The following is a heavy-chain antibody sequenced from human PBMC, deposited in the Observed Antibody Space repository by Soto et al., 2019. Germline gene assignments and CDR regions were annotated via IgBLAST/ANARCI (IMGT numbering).Heavy chain of an antibody. Sequence: QVPLVQSGAEVKQTGSSVKISCKTSGHPLSYRYLHWFRQAPGQAFEWMGRMRPLIGDTNNAPKVHDRLTLTRDRPMTTAYMELRSLTSDDTAIYYCAGEGSYETLSGNSHIFDWGQGTLVSVSS. CDR2: MRPLIGDT. CDR1: GHPLSYRY. J-gene: IGHJ4*02. CDR3: AGEGSYETLSGNSHIFD. D-gene: IGHD3-9*01. V-gene: IGHV1-45*02.